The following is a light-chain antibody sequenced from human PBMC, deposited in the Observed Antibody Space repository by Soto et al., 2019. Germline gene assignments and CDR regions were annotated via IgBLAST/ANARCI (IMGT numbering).Light chain of an antibody. CDR2: AAS. J-gene: IGKJ1*01. CDR3: QQLSNYPRT. V-gene: IGKV1-9*01. CDR1: QGISSY. Sequence: IQLTQSPSSLSASVGDRVTITCRASQGISSYLAWYQQNPGKAPRLLIYAASTLRTGVPSRFSGSGSGTDFSLTIGSLQPEDSATYYCQQLSNYPRTFGQGTKVEIK.